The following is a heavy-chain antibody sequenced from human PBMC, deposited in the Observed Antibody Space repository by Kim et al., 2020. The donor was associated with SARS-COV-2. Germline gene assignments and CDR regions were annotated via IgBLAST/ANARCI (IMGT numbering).Heavy chain of an antibody. CDR2: ISSSGSTI. J-gene: IGHJ4*02. Sequence: GGSLRLSCAASRFTFSDSEMNWVRQAPGKGLQWVSYISSSGSTIYYADSEKGRFTISRDNSKNSLYLQMNNLRAEDTAIYYCARDRLNKAGSGDYWGQGTLVTVSS. D-gene: IGHD6-25*01. CDR3: ARDRLNKAGSGDY. CDR1: RFTFSDSE. V-gene: IGHV3-48*03.